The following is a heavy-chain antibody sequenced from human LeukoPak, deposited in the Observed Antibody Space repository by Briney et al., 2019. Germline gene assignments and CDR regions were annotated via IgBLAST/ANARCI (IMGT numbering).Heavy chain of an antibody. J-gene: IGHJ4*02. CDR1: GYTFTSYY. V-gene: IGHV1-46*01. CDR2: INPSGGST. D-gene: IGHD1-26*01. Sequence: GASVKVSCKASGYTFTSYYMHWVRQAPGQGLEWMGIINPSGGSTSYAQKFQGRDTMTRDTSTSTVYMELSSLRSEDTAVYYCAREGATMEFDYWGQGTLVTVSS. CDR3: AREGATMEFDY.